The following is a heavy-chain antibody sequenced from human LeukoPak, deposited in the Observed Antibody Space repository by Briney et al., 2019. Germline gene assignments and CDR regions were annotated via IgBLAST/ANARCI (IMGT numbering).Heavy chain of an antibody. CDR1: GSTFTTYS. Sequence: RPGGSLRLSCTASGSTFTTYSMAWVRQTPGKWLEWISYISSLGDTIYYADSLKGRFSISRDNAKNSLFLHMNSLRVEDTAIYYCARDPIRYYDQTGYPNWFDPWGQGTLVTVSS. V-gene: IGHV3-48*01. CDR2: ISSLGDTI. CDR3: ARDPIRYYDQTGYPNWFDP. J-gene: IGHJ5*02. D-gene: IGHD3-16*01.